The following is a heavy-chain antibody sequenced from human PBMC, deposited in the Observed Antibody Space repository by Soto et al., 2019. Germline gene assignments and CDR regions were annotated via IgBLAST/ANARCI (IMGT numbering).Heavy chain of an antibody. V-gene: IGHV4-39*07. Sequence: PSETLSLTCTVSGGSISSSSYYWGWIRQPPGKGLEWIGYIYHSGSTYYNPSLKSRVTISVDRSKNQFFLKLSSVTAADTAVYYCAKDQLYIRGVIHNWFDPWGQGTLVTVS. CDR2: IYHSGST. CDR3: AKDQLYIRGVIHNWFDP. D-gene: IGHD3-10*02. J-gene: IGHJ5*02. CDR1: GGSISSSSYY.